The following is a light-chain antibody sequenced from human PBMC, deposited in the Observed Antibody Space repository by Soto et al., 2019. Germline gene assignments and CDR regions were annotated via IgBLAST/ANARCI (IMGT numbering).Light chain of an antibody. J-gene: IGKJ2*01. CDR1: QDISNY. CDR2: DAS. CDR3: QQYGNLPRT. Sequence: DIQVTQSPSSLSASVGDRVTITCQASQDISNYLNWYQQKPGKSPKLRICDASNLETGVPSRFSGSGSGTDFTFTISSLQHEDIATYYCQQYGNLPRTFGQGTKLEIK. V-gene: IGKV1-33*01.